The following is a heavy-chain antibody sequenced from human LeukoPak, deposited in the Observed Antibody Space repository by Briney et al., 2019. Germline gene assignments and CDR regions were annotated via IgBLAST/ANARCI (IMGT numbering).Heavy chain of an antibody. CDR3: ARDFWSIAGAGPGFDP. CDR1: GYTFTGYS. D-gene: IGHD6-13*01. V-gene: IGHV1-2*02. J-gene: IGHJ5*02. CDR2: INPNSGGT. Sequence: VASVKVSCKASGYTFTGYSMHWVRQAPGQGLEWMGWINPNSGGTNCAQKFQGRVTMTRDTSISTAYMELSRLRSDDTAVYYCARDFWSIAGAGPGFDPWGQGTLVIVSS.